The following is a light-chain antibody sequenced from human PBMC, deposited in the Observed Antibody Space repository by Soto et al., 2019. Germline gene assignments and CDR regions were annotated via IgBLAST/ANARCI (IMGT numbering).Light chain of an antibody. V-gene: IGKV3-11*01. CDR3: QQRSNCPRT. J-gene: IGKJ1*01. Sequence: IVLTHSPATLSLSPWEIATLSCRASQNISSYLIWYQQKPGQAPRLLMYDVSNRATGIPARFSGSGSGTDFTLTISSLEPEDLAVYYCQQRSNCPRTFGHGTKVDIK. CDR1: QNISSY. CDR2: DVS.